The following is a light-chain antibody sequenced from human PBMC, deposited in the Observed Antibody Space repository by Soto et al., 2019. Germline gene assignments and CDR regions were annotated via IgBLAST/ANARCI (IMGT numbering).Light chain of an antibody. CDR2: KAS. CDR3: HQYHIYPVT. V-gene: IGKV1-5*03. CDR1: QSVSTW. Sequence: DIQMTQSPSTLSASVGDRVTITCRASQSVSTWLAWYQQKPGKDPKLLIHKASTLENAVPSRFSGSESGTDITLTISIMQPDDFATYYCHQYHIYPVTFGGVNKVEIK. J-gene: IGKJ4*01.